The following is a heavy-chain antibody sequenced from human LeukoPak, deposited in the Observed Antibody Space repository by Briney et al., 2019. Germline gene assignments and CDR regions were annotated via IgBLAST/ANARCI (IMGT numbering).Heavy chain of an antibody. D-gene: IGHD4-17*01. CDR1: GYSVTSYW. V-gene: IGHV5-51*01. Sequence: GESLKISCKGSGYSVTSYWIAWVRQMPGKALEWMGIIYPGDSDTRYSPSFQGQVTISADKSISTAYLQWSSLKASDTAVYYCARLRSLLKDADYDYWGQGTLVTVSS. CDR3: ARLRSLLKDADYDY. CDR2: IYPGDSDT. J-gene: IGHJ4*02.